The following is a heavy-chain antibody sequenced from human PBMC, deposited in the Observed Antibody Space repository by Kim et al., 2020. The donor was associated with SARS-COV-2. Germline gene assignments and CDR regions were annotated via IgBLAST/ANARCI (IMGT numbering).Heavy chain of an antibody. CDR2: IYPGDSDT. Sequence: GESLKISCKGSGYSFTSYWIGWVRQMPGKGLEWMGIIYPGDSDTRYSPSFQGQVTISADKSISTAYLQWSSLKASDTAMYYCARRPGVDSGWYDDYFDYWGQGTLVTVSS. J-gene: IGHJ4*02. CDR1: GYSFTSYW. CDR3: ARRPGVDSGWYDDYFDY. V-gene: IGHV5-51*01. D-gene: IGHD6-19*01.